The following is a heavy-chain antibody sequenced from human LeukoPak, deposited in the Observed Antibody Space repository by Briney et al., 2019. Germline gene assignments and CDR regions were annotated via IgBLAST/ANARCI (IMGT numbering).Heavy chain of an antibody. CDR3: ARSRGGDYGDYEDAFGI. J-gene: IGHJ3*02. CDR2: INPNSGGT. CDR1: GYTFTGYY. Sequence: GASVKVSCKASGYTFTGYYMHWVRQAPGQGLEWMGWINPNSGGTNYAQKFQGWVTMTRDTSISTAYMELSRLRSDDTAVYYCARSRGGDYGDYEDAFGIWGQGTMVTVSS. D-gene: IGHD4-17*01. V-gene: IGHV1-2*04.